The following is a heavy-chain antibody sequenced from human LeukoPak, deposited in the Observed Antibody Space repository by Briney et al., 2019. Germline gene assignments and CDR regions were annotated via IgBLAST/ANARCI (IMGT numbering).Heavy chain of an antibody. CDR3: ARGHMLTGYYNFAWFDP. J-gene: IGHJ5*02. D-gene: IGHD3-9*01. V-gene: IGHV3-13*01. Sequence: GGSLRLSCAASGFTFSSYDMHWVRQPTGKGLEWVSAIGTTGDTYYSHSVQGRFTISRENAKNSLYLHMNSLSAGDTAVYFCARGHMLTGYYNFAWFDPWGQGTLVTVSS. CDR2: IGTTGDT. CDR1: GFTFSSYD.